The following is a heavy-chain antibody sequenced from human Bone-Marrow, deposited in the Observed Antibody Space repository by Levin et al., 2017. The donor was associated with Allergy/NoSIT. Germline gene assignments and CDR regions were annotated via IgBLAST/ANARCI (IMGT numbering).Heavy chain of an antibody. Sequence: SLKISCAASGFTFDDYAMHWVRQAPGKGLEWVSGISWNSVSIGYADSVKGRFTISRDNAKNSLYLQMNSLRAEDTALYYCAKGLSRVTTVRVDYWGQGTLVTVSS. CDR3: AKGLSRVTTVRVDY. CDR2: ISWNSVSI. D-gene: IGHD2-21*02. CDR1: GFTFDDYA. J-gene: IGHJ4*02. V-gene: IGHV3-9*01.